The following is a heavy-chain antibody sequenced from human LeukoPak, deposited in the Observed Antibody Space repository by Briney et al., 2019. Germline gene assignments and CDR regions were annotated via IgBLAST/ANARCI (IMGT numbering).Heavy chain of an antibody. V-gene: IGHV3-30*14. D-gene: IGHD5-12*01. CDR1: GFTFSNYA. J-gene: IGHJ4*02. CDR2: ISNDGSKK. CDR3: ARDGYDGAYYFDN. Sequence: GGSLRLSCAASGFTFSNYAMHWVRQAPGKGLAWVAVISNDGSKKYYEDSVKGPFTLSRDNSKNTVYLQMDSLRPEDTAVYYCARDGYDGAYYFDNWGQGTLVTVSS.